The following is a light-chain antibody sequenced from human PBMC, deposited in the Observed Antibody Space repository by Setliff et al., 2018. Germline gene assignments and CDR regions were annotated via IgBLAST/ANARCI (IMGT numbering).Light chain of an antibody. J-gene: IGLJ1*01. Sequence: QSVLTQPPSASGSPGQSVTISCTGTSSDVGGHNYVSWYQQHPGKAPKLMIYEVSKRPSGVPDRFSGSKSGNTASLTVSGLQAEDEADYYCSSYAGSNTPYVFGTGTKGTV. CDR3: SSYAGSNTPYV. CDR1: SSDVGGHNY. CDR2: EVS. V-gene: IGLV2-8*01.